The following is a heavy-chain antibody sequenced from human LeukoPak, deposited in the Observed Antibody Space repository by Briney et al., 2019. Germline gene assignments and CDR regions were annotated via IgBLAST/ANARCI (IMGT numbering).Heavy chain of an antibody. J-gene: IGHJ4*02. V-gene: IGHV4-59*01. CDR3: ARGPPPGIAAAGLTYYFDY. CDR1: GGSISSYY. Sequence: SETLSLTCTVSGGSISSYYWSWIRQPPGKGLEWIGYIYYSGSTNYNPSLKSRVTISVDTSKNQFSLKLSSVTAADTAVYYCARGPPPGIAAAGLTYYFDYWGQGTLVTVSS. CDR2: IYYSGST. D-gene: IGHD6-13*01.